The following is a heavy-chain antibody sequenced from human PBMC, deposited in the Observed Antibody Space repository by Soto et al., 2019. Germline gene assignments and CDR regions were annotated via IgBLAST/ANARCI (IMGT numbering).Heavy chain of an antibody. D-gene: IGHD2-8*01. V-gene: IGHV3-23*01. CDR2: ISGSGGST. J-gene: IGHJ4*02. CDR1: GFTFSSYA. Sequence: GWSLRLSCAASGFTFSSYAMSWVRQAPGKGLEWVSAISGSGGSTYYADSVKGRFTISRDNSKNTLYLQMNSLRAEDTAVYYCAKQGYCTNGVCYTCDYWGQGTLVTVSS. CDR3: AKQGYCTNGVCYTCDY.